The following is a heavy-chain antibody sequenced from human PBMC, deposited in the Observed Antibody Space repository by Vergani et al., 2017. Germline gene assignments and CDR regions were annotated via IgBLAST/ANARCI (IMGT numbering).Heavy chain of an antibody. Sequence: QVQLQQWGAVLLKPSETLSLTCAVYGGSFSGYYWSWIRQPPGKGLEWIGEINHSGSTNYNPSLKSRVTISVDTSKNQFSLKLSSVTAADTAVYYCARGGDSSGWGWVYWGQGTLVTVSS. V-gene: IGHV4-34*01. CDR3: ARGGDSSGWGWVY. CDR1: GGSFSGYY. D-gene: IGHD6-19*01. J-gene: IGHJ4*02. CDR2: INHSGST.